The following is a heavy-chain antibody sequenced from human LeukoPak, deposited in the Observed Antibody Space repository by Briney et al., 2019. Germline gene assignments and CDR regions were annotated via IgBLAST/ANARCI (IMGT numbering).Heavy chain of an antibody. Sequence: SETLSLTCTVSGGSISSGSYYWSWIRQPAGKGLEWIGRIYTSGSTNYNPSLKSRVTISVDTSKNQFSLKLSSVTAADTAVYYCARDRARGFDYWGQGTLVTVSS. D-gene: IGHD3-10*01. CDR3: ARDRARGFDY. CDR1: GGSISSGSYY. V-gene: IGHV4-61*02. J-gene: IGHJ4*02. CDR2: IYTSGST.